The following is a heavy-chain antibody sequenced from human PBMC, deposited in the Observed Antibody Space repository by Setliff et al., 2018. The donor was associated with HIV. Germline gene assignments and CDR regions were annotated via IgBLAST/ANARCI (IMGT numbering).Heavy chain of an antibody. J-gene: IGHJ1*01. Sequence: ASVKVSCKASGYTFTSYGISWVRQAPGQGLEWMGIINPSSGSTTYAQKFQGRVTMTRDTSTSTVYMELSSLRSEDTAVYYCARDPAPSSSASYFQHWGQGTLVTVSS. CDR3: ARDPAPSSSASYFQH. V-gene: IGHV1-46*01. CDR2: INPSSGST. CDR1: GYTFTSYG. D-gene: IGHD6-6*01.